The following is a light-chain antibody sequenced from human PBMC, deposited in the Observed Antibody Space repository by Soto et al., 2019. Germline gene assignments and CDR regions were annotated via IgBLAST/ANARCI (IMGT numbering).Light chain of an antibody. CDR2: AAS. CDR1: QSISSY. V-gene: IGKV1-39*01. CDR3: QQLESYPST. Sequence: DIQMTQSPSSLSASVGARVTITCRASQSISSYLNWYQQKPGKAPKLLIYAASSLQSGVPSRFSGSGSGTELTITISSLQPEDFETYYCQQLESYPSTFGGGTKVDIK. J-gene: IGKJ4*01.